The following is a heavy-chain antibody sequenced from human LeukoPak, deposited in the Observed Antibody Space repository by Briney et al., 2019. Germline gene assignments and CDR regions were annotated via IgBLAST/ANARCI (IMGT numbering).Heavy chain of an antibody. CDR2: TYYRSTWYN. CDR1: GDSVSSNSVT. J-gene: IGHJ5*02. CDR3: ARRPTQYDCFDP. D-gene: IGHD2-2*01. V-gene: IGHV6-1*01. Sequence: SQTLSLTCAISGDSVSSNSVTWNWIRQSPSRGPEWLGRTYYRSTWYNDYAVSVRGRITVNPDTSKNQFSLHLNSVTPEDTAVYYCARRPTQYDCFDPWGQGILVTVSS.